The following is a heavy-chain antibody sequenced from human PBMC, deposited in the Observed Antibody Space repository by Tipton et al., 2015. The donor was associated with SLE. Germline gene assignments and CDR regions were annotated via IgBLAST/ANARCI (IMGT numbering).Heavy chain of an antibody. CDR1: GGSISSSPYY. J-gene: IGHJ4*01. CDR2: VYSGNT. V-gene: IGHV4-39*07. D-gene: IGHD1-26*01. Sequence: TLSLTCTVSGGSISSSPYYWAWIRQPPGKGLEWIGTVYSGNTYHIPSLKTRVTISVDTSRNQFSLKLTSVTAADTAVYYCAIPTVGATGGFDSWGHGTLVIVSS. CDR3: AIPTVGATGGFDS.